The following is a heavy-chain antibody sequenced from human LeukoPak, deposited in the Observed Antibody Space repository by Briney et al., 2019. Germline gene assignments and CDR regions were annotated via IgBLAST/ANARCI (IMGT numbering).Heavy chain of an antibody. V-gene: IGHV3-48*04. D-gene: IGHD4-17*01. CDR2: ISRSITTI. CDR1: GFTFSTYG. CDR3: AKDPEGGTTGVDY. Sequence: GGSLRLSCVASGFTFSTYGMNWVRQAPGKGLEWVSYISRSITTIYYADSVKGRFTISRDNAKNSLYLQMNSLRAEDTALYYCAKDPEGGTTGVDYWGQGTLVTVSS. J-gene: IGHJ4*02.